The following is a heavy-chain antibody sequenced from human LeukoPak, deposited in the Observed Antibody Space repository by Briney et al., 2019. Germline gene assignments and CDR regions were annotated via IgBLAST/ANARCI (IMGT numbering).Heavy chain of an antibody. CDR1: GYTFTSYG. CDR3: ARDDILTGYHQPGY. V-gene: IGHV1-18*01. J-gene: IGHJ4*02. CDR2: ISAYNGNT. Sequence: VASVKVSCKASGYTFTSYGISWVRQAPGQGLEWMGWISAYNGNTNYAQKLQGRVTMTTDTSTSTAYMELRSLRSDDTAVYYCARDDILTGYHQPGYWGQGTLVTVSS. D-gene: IGHD3-9*01.